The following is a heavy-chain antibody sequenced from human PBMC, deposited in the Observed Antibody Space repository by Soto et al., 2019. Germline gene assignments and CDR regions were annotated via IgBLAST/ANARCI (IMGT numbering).Heavy chain of an antibody. J-gene: IGHJ4*02. CDR1: GYTFTSYY. CDR2: INPNSGGT. Sequence: GASVKVSCKASGYTFTSYYMHWVRQAPGQGLEWMGWINPNSGGTNYAQKFQGWVTMTRDTSISTAYMELSRLRSDDTAVYYCARGSSGSVEYSSSSYPYDRDLYDYWGQGTLVTVSS. V-gene: IGHV1-2*04. D-gene: IGHD6-6*01. CDR3: ARGSSGSVEYSSSSYPYDRDLYDY.